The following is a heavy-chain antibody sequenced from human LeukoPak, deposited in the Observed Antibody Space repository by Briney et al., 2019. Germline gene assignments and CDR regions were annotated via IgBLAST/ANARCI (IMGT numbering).Heavy chain of an antibody. Sequence: GGSLRLSCAASGFTFSSYGMHWVRQAPGKGLEWVAVISYDGSNKYYADSVKGRFTISRDNSKNTLYLQMNSLRAEDTAVYYCAKGSREQWLVTPSWGQGTLVTVSS. CDR1: GFTFSSYG. CDR2: ISYDGSNK. V-gene: IGHV3-30*18. D-gene: IGHD6-19*01. J-gene: IGHJ4*02. CDR3: AKGSREQWLVTPS.